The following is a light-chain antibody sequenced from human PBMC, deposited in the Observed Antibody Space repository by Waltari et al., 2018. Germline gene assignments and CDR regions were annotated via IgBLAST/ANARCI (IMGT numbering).Light chain of an antibody. J-gene: IGLJ2*01. V-gene: IGLV1-40*01. CDR2: GNS. Sequence: QSGLTQPPSVSGAPGQRVTISCTGSSSNIGAGYDVHWYQLLPGTAPKVLIYGNSNRPSGVPDRFSGSKSGTSVSLAITGLQAEDEADYYCQSYDSSLSGSVFGGGTKLTVL. CDR3: QSYDSSLSGSV. CDR1: SSNIGAGYD.